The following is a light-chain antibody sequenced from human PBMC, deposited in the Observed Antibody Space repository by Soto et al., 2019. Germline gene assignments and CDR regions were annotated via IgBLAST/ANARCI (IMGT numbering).Light chain of an antibody. V-gene: IGKV1-8*01. J-gene: IGKJ2*01. CDR3: PKT. CDR1: QGISSY. CDR2: AAS. Sequence: AIRMTQSPSSFSASTGDRVTITCRASQGISSYLAWYQQKPGKAPKLLIYAASTLQSGVPSRFSGSGSGRDFTLTISCLQSEDFSTYYCPKTFGQGTKLEIK.